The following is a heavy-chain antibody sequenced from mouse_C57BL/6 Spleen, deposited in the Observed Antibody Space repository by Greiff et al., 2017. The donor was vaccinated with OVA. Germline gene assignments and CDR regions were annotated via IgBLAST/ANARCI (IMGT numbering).Heavy chain of an antibody. CDR3: ARWTGRDFDY. Sequence: QVQLKQPGAELVRPGSSVKLSCKASGYTFTSYWMHWVKQRPIQGLEWIGNIDPSDSETHYNQKFKDKATLTVDKSSSTAYMQLSSLTSEDSAVYYCARWTGRDFDYWGQGTTLTVSS. D-gene: IGHD4-1*01. CDR1: GYTFTSYW. V-gene: IGHV1-52*01. CDR2: IDPSDSET. J-gene: IGHJ2*01.